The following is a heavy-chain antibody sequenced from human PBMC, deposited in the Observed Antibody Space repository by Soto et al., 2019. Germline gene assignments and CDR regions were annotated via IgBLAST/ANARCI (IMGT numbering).Heavy chain of an antibody. D-gene: IGHD3-22*01. V-gene: IGHV4-59*01. CDR2: IYYSGST. J-gene: IGHJ6*02. CDR3: AREGDYYDSSGYSAYYYYYGMDV. Sequence: SETLSLTSPFSGGSISSYYWIWIRQPPGKGLEWIGYIYYSGSTNYNPSLKSRVTISVDTSKNQFSLKLSSVTAADTAVYYCAREGDYYDSSGYSAYYYYYGMDVWGQGTTVTVSS. CDR1: GGSISSYY.